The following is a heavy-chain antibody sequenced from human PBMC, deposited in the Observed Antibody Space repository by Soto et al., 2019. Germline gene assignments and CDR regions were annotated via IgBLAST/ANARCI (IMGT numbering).Heavy chain of an antibody. Sequence: ASVKVSCKASGYTFTSYGISWVRQAPGQGLEWMGWISAYNGNTDYAQKLQGRVTMTTDTSTSTAYMELRSLRSDDTAVYYCAREDYGDYAANYWGQGTLVTVSS. CDR1: GYTFTSYG. CDR3: AREDYGDYAANY. J-gene: IGHJ4*02. V-gene: IGHV1-18*01. D-gene: IGHD4-17*01. CDR2: ISAYNGNT.